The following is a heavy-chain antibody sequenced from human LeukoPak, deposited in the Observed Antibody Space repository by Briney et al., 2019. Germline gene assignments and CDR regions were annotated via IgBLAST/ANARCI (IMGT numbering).Heavy chain of an antibody. CDR3: ARERAGSSWHEGWSDP. D-gene: IGHD6-13*01. V-gene: IGHV4-59*01. CDR2: IYYSGST. CDR1: GGSISSYY. Sequence: SETLSLTCTVSGGSISSYYWSWIRQPPGKGLEWIGYIYYSGSTNYNPSLKSRVTISVDTSKNQFSLKLSSVTAADTAVYYCARERAGSSWHEGWSDPWGQGTLVTVSS. J-gene: IGHJ5*02.